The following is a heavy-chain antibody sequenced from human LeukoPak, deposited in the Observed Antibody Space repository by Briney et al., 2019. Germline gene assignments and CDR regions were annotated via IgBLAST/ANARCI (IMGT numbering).Heavy chain of an antibody. Sequence: GASVKVSCKASGYTFTGYYMHWVRQAPGQGLECMGWINPNSGGTNYAQKFQGRVTMTRDTSIGTAYMELSRLRSDDTAVYYCACHCRSTSCLRMDVWGKGTTVTASS. V-gene: IGHV1-2*02. CDR1: GYTFTGYY. CDR3: ACHCRSTSCLRMDV. D-gene: IGHD2-2*01. J-gene: IGHJ6*03. CDR2: INPNSGGT.